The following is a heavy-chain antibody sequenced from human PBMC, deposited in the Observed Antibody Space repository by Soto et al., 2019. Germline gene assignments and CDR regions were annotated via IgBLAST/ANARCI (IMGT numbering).Heavy chain of an antibody. CDR3: AREGGDSNGSWRWFDP. CDR1: GGSISSYY. V-gene: IGHV4-59*01. Sequence: QVQLQESGPGLVKPSETLSLTCTVSGGSISSYYWSWIRQSPGKGLEWIGYIYYSGSTSYNPSLKSPVTISIDTSKNQFSLKLSSVTAEDTAVYYCAREGGDSNGSWRWFDPWGQGTLVTVSS. D-gene: IGHD6-19*01. CDR2: IYYSGST. J-gene: IGHJ5*02.